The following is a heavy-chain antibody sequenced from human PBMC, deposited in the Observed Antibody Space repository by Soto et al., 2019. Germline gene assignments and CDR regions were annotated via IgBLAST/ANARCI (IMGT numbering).Heavy chain of an antibody. CDR3: ARDAVPSYFDY. Sequence: QVQLVESGGGVAQLGGSLGFSCAALNLTSVSFVLPWVGQVPGKGLEWVAVISYDGSNKYYADSVKGRFTISRDNSKNTLYLQMNSLRAEDTAVYYCARDAVPSYFDYWGQGTLVTVSS. J-gene: IGHJ4*02. CDR2: ISYDGSNK. V-gene: IGHV3-30-3*01. CDR1: NLTSVSFV.